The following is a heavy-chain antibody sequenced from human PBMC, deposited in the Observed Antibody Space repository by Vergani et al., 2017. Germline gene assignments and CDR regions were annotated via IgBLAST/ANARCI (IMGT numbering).Heavy chain of an antibody. V-gene: IGHV4-34*01. CDR1: GGSFSGYY. Sequence: QVQLQESGPGLVKPSETLTLTCDVYGGSFSGYYWSWIRQPPGKGLEWIGEINHSGSTNYNPSLKSRVTISVDTSKNQFSLKLSSVTAADTAVYYCARGNYYGSGSYYRVKKYFDYWGQGTLVTVSS. D-gene: IGHD3-10*01. CDR3: ARGNYYGSGSYYRVKKYFDY. CDR2: INHSGST. J-gene: IGHJ4*02.